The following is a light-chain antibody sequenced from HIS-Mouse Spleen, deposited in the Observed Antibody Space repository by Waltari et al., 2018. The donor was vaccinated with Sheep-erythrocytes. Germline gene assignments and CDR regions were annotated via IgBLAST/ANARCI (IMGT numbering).Light chain of an antibody. CDR2: DDS. V-gene: IGLV3-21*03. J-gene: IGLJ1*01. Sequence: SYVLTQPPSVSVAPGKTARITCGGNNIGSKSVHWYQQKPGQAPVLVVYDDSDRPSGIPERVAGSNSGNTATLTISRVEAGDEADYYCQLWDSSSDHYVFGTGTKVTVL. CDR3: QLWDSSSDHYV. CDR1: NIGSKS.